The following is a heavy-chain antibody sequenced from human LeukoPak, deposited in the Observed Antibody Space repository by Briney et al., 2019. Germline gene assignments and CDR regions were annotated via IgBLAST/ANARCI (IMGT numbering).Heavy chain of an antibody. Sequence: PSETLSLTCTVSGGSISISSYYWGWIRQPPGKGLEWIGYIYYSGSTNYNPSLKSRVTISVDTSKNQFSLKLSSVTAADTAVYYCARGPRVYCGGDCYRYYYYYMDVWGKGTTVTISS. J-gene: IGHJ6*03. CDR2: IYYSGST. V-gene: IGHV4-61*05. CDR3: ARGPRVYCGGDCYRYYYYYMDV. CDR1: GGSISISSYY. D-gene: IGHD2-21*02.